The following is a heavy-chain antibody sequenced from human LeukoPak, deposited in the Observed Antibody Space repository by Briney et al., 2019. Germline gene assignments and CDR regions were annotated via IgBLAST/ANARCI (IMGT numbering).Heavy chain of an antibody. Sequence: ASVKVSCKASGHTFTSYDINWVRQATGQGLEWMGWMNPNSGNTGYAQKFQGRVTMTRNTSISTAYMELSSLRSEDTAVYYCARGSGSYYPDYYYYYGMDVWGQGTTVIVSS. J-gene: IGHJ6*02. D-gene: IGHD1-26*01. CDR2: MNPNSGNT. CDR1: GHTFTSYD. CDR3: ARGSGSYYPDYYYYYGMDV. V-gene: IGHV1-8*01.